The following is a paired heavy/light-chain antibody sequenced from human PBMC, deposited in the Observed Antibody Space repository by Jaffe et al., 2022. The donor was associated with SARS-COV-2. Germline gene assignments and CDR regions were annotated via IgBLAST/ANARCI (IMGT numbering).Heavy chain of an antibody. V-gene: IGHV4-39*01. CDR1: GGSVRSAFY. CDR3: ARSTDVLTGFFLDY. J-gene: IGHJ4*02. Sequence: QLQLQESGPRLVRPSETLSLTCSVSGGSVRSAFYWAWVRQPPGKGFEWIGTLHHGGDTYSNPSLKSRLLISVDTSKNEVSLKLNSATAADTALYYCARSTDVLTGFFLDYWGQGTQVTVSS. CDR2: LHHGGDT. D-gene: IGHD3-9*01.
Light chain of an antibody. J-gene: IGLJ3*02. Sequence: FDLTQSPSLFVSPGQTATIPCSGERLGDRYTSWYQVKPGQSPVVVIYQDSKRPSGIPERFSGSSSGDIASLTIYGTQAMDEADYYCQAWDTNTGGVFGGGTKLTVL. CDR2: QDS. V-gene: IGLV3-1*01. CDR3: QAWDTNTGGV. CDR1: RLGDRY.